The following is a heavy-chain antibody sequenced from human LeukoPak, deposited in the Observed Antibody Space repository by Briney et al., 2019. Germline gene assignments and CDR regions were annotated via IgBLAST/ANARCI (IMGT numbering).Heavy chain of an antibody. V-gene: IGHV3-23*01. CDR1: GFTFSRYW. J-gene: IGHJ5*02. CDR2: ISGSGGST. CDR3: ARDSYQDYYGRFDP. Sequence: GGSLRLSCVASGFTFSRYWMSWVRQAPGKGLEWVSAISGSGGSTYYADSVNGRFTISRDNSENTLYLQMNGLTAEDTAMYYCARDSYQDYYGRFDPWGQGTLVIVSS. D-gene: IGHD3-10*01.